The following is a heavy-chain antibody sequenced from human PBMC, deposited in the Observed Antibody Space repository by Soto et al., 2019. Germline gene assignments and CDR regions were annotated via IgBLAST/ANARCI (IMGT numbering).Heavy chain of an antibody. V-gene: IGHV3-74*01. CDR3: ARGDRGGFDL. D-gene: IGHD3-10*01. J-gene: IGHJ3*01. CDR2: VHSDGTTT. Sequence: PGGSLRLSCAASGFTFSSDWMHWVRQAPGKGLVWVSRVHSDGTTTTYADSVKGRFTISRDNARNTVSLQMSSLRAEDTAIYYCARGDRGGFDLWGHGTVVTVSS. CDR1: GFTFSSDW.